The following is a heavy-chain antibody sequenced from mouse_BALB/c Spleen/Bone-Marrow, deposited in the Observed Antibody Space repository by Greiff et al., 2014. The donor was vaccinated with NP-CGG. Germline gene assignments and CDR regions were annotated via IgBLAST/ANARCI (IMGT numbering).Heavy chain of an antibody. CDR3: ARGAMITTGYFDY. V-gene: IGHV3-5*02. CDR1: GISITTGNYR. CDR2: IYYSGTI. Sequence: EVQLVESGPGLVKPSQTVSLTCTVTGISITTGNYRWSWIRQFPGNKLEWIGYIYYSGTITYNPSLTSRTTITRDTSKIQSFLEMNSLTAEDTATYYCARGAMITTGYFDYWGQGTTLTVSS. D-gene: IGHD2-4*01. J-gene: IGHJ2*01.